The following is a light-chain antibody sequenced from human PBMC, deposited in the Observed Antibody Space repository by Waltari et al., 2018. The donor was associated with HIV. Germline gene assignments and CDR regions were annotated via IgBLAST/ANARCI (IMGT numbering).Light chain of an antibody. J-gene: IGLJ7*01. Sequence: QSVLTQPPSASGAPGQSVTIPCSGSSSDIGGNYVNRYQQITGTAPKLLIFHGDQRPSGVAQRLSGSKSDTSGSLAITGLRSEDEAEYYCAAWDKSLGSGFFGGGTRLTVL. CDR2: HGD. CDR3: AAWDKSLGSGF. V-gene: IGLV1-47*02. CDR1: SSDIGGNY.